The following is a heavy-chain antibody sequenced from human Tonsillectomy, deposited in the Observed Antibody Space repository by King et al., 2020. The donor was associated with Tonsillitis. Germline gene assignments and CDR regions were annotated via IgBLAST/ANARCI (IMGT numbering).Heavy chain of an antibody. CDR1: GFTFSSYA. CDR3: AKDLGGGYDILTGYYYYYYMDV. V-gene: IGHV3-23*04. D-gene: IGHD3-9*01. J-gene: IGHJ6*03. Sequence: VQLVESGGGLVQPGGSLRLSCAASGFTFSSYAISWVRQAPGKGLEWVSAISSSGDNTYYADSVKGRFIISRDSSKNTLYLQMNSLRAEDKAVYYCAKDLGGGYDILTGYYYYYYMDVWGKGTTVTVSS. CDR2: ISSSGDNT.